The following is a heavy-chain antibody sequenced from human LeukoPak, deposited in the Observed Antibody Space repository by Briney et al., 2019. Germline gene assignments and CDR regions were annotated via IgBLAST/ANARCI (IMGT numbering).Heavy chain of an antibody. Sequence: ASVKVSCKTSGYTFTDYYLHWVRQAPGQGLEWMGWINPNTGGTSFAQKFRGRVTMTRGTSITTVYMEVSWLTSDDTAIYYCARADRLHGGPYLIGPWGQGTLVTVSS. CDR1: GYTFTDYY. CDR3: ARADRLHGGPYLIGP. CDR2: INPNTGGT. D-gene: IGHD2-21*01. J-gene: IGHJ5*02. V-gene: IGHV1-2*02.